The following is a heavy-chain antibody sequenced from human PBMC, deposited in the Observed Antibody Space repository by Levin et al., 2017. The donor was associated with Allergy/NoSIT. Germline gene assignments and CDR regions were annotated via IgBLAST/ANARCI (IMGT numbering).Heavy chain of an antibody. Sequence: EASVKVSCKASGYTFVYYYLHWVRQAPGQGLEWMGWMNPNNGGTNYAQNFQGRVTMTRDTSIDTAYLELTRLTSGDTATYFCVTLSTGYNWGQGTLVSVSS. D-gene: IGHD3-22*01. CDR3: VTLSTGYN. V-gene: IGHV1-2*02. CDR1: GYTFVYYY. CDR2: MNPNNGGT. J-gene: IGHJ4*02.